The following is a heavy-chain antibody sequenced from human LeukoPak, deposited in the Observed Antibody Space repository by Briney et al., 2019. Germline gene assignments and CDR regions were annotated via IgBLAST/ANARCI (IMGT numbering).Heavy chain of an antibody. D-gene: IGHD2-15*01. J-gene: IGHJ4*02. V-gene: IGHV3-23*01. Sequence: GGSLRLSCAASGFTFSSYAMSWVRHAPGKGQEWVSAISGSVGSTYYADSVKGRFTISRDNSKNTQYLQMNSLRAEDTAVYYCAKIRDIVVVVAATPLNDYWGQGTLVTVSS. CDR1: GFTFSSYA. CDR2: ISGSVGST. CDR3: AKIRDIVVVVAATPLNDY.